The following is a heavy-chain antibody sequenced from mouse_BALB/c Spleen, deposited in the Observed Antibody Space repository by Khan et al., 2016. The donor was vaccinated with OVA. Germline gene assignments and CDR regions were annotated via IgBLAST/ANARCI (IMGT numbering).Heavy chain of an antibody. CDR2: INPSTGYT. CDR3: TRRGLVGIFVY. Sequence: VQLQESGAELANPGASVKMSCKASGYTFTSYWMHWVKQRPGQGLEWIGYINPSTGYTEYNQKFKDKATLTTDKSSSTAYMQLSSLTSEDSAVYYCTRRGLVGIFVYWGQGTLVTVSA. D-gene: IGHD1-1*02. CDR1: GYTFTSYW. J-gene: IGHJ3*01. V-gene: IGHV1-7*01.